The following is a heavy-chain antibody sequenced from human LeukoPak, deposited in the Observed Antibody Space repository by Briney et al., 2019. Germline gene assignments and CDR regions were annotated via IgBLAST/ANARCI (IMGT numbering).Heavy chain of an antibody. J-gene: IGHJ4*02. CDR1: GYTFTGYY. Sequence: ASVKVSCKVSGYTFTGYYLHWLRQAPGQGLEWMGRINPSSGGTNYAQKFQGRVTMTRDTSINTAYMALSSLRSDDTAVYYCARGPSGSDYWGQGTLVTVSS. CDR3: ARGPSGSDY. V-gene: IGHV1-2*06. D-gene: IGHD3-10*01. CDR2: INPSSGGT.